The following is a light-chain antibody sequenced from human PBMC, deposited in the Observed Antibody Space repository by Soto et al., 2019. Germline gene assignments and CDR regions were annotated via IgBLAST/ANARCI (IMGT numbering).Light chain of an antibody. CDR3: SSYAGNNNLL. CDR2: DVT. J-gene: IGLJ2*01. CDR1: SSDIGAHVF. V-gene: IGLV2-8*01. Sequence: QSALTQPPSASGSPGQSVTISCTGTSSDIGAHVFVSWYQQRPGKAPKLMIYDVTKRPSGVPDRFSGSKSGNTASLTVSGLQAEDEADYYCSSYAGNNNLLFGGGTKLTVL.